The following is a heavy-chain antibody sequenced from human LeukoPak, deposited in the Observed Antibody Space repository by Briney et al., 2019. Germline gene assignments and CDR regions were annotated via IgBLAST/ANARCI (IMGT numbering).Heavy chain of an antibody. CDR3: ARDIEIAVAPDY. J-gene: IGHJ4*02. CDR1: GFTFSSYS. CDR2: ISSSSSYI. D-gene: IGHD6-19*01. Sequence: KSGGSLRLSCAASGFTFSSYSMNWVRQAPGKGLEWVSSISSSSSYIYYADSVKGRFTISRDNAKNSLYLQMNSLRAEDTAVYYCARDIEIAVAPDYWGQGTLVTVSS. V-gene: IGHV3-21*01.